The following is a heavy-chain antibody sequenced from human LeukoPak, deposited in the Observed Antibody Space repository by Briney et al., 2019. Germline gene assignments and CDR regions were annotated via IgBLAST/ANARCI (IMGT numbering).Heavy chain of an antibody. J-gene: IGHJ5*02. CDR3: ARDPFRFYSSNSSFDP. CDR1: GGTFSSYA. V-gene: IGHV1-69*01. Sequence: GASVKVSCKASGGTFSSYAISWVRQAPGQGLEWMGGIIPIFGTANYAQKFQGRVTIAADESTSTAYMELSSLRSDDTAVYYCARDPFRFYSSNSSFDPWGQGTPVTVSS. CDR2: IIPIFGTA. D-gene: IGHD6-13*01.